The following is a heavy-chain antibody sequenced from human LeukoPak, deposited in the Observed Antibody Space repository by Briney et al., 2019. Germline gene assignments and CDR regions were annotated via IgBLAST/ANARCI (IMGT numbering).Heavy chain of an antibody. D-gene: IGHD2-15*01. V-gene: IGHV3-23*01. CDR3: AKELRPNDY. Sequence: PGGSLRLSCAASGFTLSSSAMSWVRQAPGKGLEWVSVISRRGDRTFYADSVKGRFTISRDSSIDTLFLQMNSLRVEDTAVYFCAKELRPNDYWGQGTLVTVSS. CDR1: GFTLSSSA. CDR2: ISRRGDRT. J-gene: IGHJ4*02.